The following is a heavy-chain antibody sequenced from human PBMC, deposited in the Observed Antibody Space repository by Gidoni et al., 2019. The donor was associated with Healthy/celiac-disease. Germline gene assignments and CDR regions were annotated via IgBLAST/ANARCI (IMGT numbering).Heavy chain of an antibody. CDR1: GFTFSSYA. D-gene: IGHD1-26*01. CDR2: ISYDGSNK. Sequence: QVQLVESGGGVVQPGRSLRLSCAASGFTFSSYAMHWVRQAPGKGLAWVAVISYDGSNKYYADSVKGRFTISRDNSKNTLYLQMNSLRAEDTAVYYCARVRGMSGSYWNYFDYWGQGTLVTVSS. CDR3: ARVRGMSGSYWNYFDY. J-gene: IGHJ4*02. V-gene: IGHV3-30*01.